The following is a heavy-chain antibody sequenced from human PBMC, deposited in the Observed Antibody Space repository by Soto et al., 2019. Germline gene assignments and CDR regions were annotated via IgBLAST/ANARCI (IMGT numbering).Heavy chain of an antibody. CDR2: IWYDGSNK. V-gene: IGHV3-33*01. J-gene: IGHJ4*02. CDR3: ARDGSNWSPRPSWSSRLEYYFDY. D-gene: IGHD6-13*01. CDR1: GFTFSSYG. Sequence: ESGGGVVQPGRSLRLSCAASGFTFSSYGMHWVRQAPGKGLEWVAVIWYDGSNKYYADSVKGRFTISRDNSKNTLYLQMNSLRAEDTAVYYCARDGSNWSPRPSWSSRLEYYFDYWGQGTLVTVSS.